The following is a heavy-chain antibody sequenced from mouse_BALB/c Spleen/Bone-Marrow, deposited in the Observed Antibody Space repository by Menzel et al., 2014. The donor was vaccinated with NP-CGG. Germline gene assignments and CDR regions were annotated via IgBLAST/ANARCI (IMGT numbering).Heavy chain of an antibody. V-gene: IGHV3-6*02. Sequence: EVKLQESGPGLVKPSQSLSLTCSVTGYSITSGYYWNWVQQFPGNKLEWMGYISYDGGNNYIPSLKHRISITRDTSKNQFFLKLNSVTAEDTATYYCARGGLGYAMDYWGQGTSVTVSS. CDR1: GYSITSGYY. CDR3: ARGGLGYAMDY. D-gene: IGHD2-2*01. CDR2: ISYDGGN. J-gene: IGHJ4*01.